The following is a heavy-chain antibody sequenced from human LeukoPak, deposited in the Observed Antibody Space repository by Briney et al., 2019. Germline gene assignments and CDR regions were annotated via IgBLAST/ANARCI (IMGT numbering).Heavy chain of an antibody. V-gene: IGHV1-18*01. CDR1: GYTFTSYG. J-gene: IGHJ4*02. CDR3: ARDETIFGVVINRAFDY. Sequence: ASVKVSCKASGYTFTSYGISWVRQAPGQGLEWMGWISAYNGNTTYAQKLQGRVTMTTDTSTSTAYMELRSLRSDDTAVYYCARDETIFGVVINRAFDYWGQGTLVTVSS. D-gene: IGHD3-3*01. CDR2: ISAYNGNT.